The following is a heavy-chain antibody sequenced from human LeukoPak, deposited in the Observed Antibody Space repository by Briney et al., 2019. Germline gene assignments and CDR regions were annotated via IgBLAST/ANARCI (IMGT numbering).Heavy chain of an antibody. CDR1: GYTFTGYY. D-gene: IGHD3-10*01. Sequence: ASVKVSCKASGYTFTGYYMHWVRQAPGQGLEWMGWINPNSGGTNYAQKFQGRVTVTRDTSISTAYMELSRLRSDDTAVYYCARVATMVRGVNLVYFDYWGQGTLVTVSS. J-gene: IGHJ4*02. V-gene: IGHV1-2*02. CDR3: ARVATMVRGVNLVYFDY. CDR2: INPNSGGT.